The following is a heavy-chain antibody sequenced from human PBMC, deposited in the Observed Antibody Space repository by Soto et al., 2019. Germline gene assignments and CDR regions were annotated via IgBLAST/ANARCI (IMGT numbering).Heavy chain of an antibody. CDR2: ISAHNGNT. D-gene: IGHD6-6*01. CDR3: ARGRDGDY. Sequence: QVHLVQSGAEVKKPGASVKVSCKGSGYAFTTYGITWVRQAPGQGLEWMGWISAHNGNTNYAQKLQGRDTVTRDTSTSTAYMELRSRRSADTAVYYCARGRDGDYWGQGALVTVSS. J-gene: IGHJ4*02. V-gene: IGHV1-18*01. CDR1: GYAFTTYG.